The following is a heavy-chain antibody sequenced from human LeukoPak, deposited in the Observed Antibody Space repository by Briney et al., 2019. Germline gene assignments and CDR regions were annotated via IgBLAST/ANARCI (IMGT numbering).Heavy chain of an antibody. D-gene: IGHD2-15*01. CDR3: ARYHGGYFAC. V-gene: IGHV3-7*01. CDR2: IKQDGSEK. CDR1: GFTFSVFW. Sequence: GGSLRLSCAASGFTFSVFWMSWVRQAPGKGLEWVANIKQDGSEKYYVDSVKGRFTISRDNDNNSMYLQLNSLRAEDTAVYYCARYHGGYFACWGQGTLVTVSS. J-gene: IGHJ4*02.